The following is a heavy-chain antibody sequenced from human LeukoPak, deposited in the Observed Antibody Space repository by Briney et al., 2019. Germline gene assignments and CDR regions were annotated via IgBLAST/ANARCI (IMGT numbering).Heavy chain of an antibody. D-gene: IGHD3-3*01. V-gene: IGHV4-59*01. CDR3: ARGRQYVGYDFWSGYYGYFDY. CDR1: GGSIKSNNW. CDR2: IYYSGST. Sequence: SETLSLTCAVSGGSIKSNNWWSWIRQPPGKGLEWIGYIYYSGSTNYNPSLKSRVTISVDTSKNQFSLKLSSVTAADTAVYYCARGRQYVGYDFWSGYYGYFDYWGQGTLVTVSS. J-gene: IGHJ4*02.